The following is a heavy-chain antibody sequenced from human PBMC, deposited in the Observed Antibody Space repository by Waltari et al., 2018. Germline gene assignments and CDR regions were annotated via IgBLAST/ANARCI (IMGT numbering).Heavy chain of an antibody. Sequence: QVQLQESGPGLVKPSETLSLTCAVSGYSIRSGYYWGWIRQPPGKGLEWIGSIYHSGSTYYNPSLKSRVTISVDTSKNQFSLKLSSVTAADTAVYYCARDRRQLWLIEYYFDYWGQGTLVTVSS. CDR1: GYSIRSGYY. D-gene: IGHD5-18*01. J-gene: IGHJ4*02. V-gene: IGHV4-38-2*02. CDR3: ARDRRQLWLIEYYFDY. CDR2: IYHSGST.